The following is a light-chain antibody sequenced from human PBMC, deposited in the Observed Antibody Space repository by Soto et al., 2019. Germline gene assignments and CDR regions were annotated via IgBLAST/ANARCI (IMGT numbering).Light chain of an antibody. CDR1: SSDVGAYNY. CDR2: EVT. Sequence: QSALTQPPSASGSPGQSVTISCTGTSSDVGAYNYVSWYQQHAGKAPKLVIYEVTKRPSGVPDRFSGSKSANTASLTVSGLQXEXXXDYYCSSFASSNTWVFGGGTKLTVL. J-gene: IGLJ3*02. V-gene: IGLV2-8*01. CDR3: SSFASSNTWV.